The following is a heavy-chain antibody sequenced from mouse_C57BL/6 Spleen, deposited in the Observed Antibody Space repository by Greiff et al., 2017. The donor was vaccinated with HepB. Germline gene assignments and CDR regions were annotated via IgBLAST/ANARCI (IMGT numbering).Heavy chain of an antibody. J-gene: IGHJ4*01. CDR2: ISYSGST. D-gene: IGHD2-3*01. CDR3: ARGDGYYSYYYAMDY. Sequence: EVQLVESGPGMVKPSQSLSLTCTVTGYSITSGYDWHWIRHFPGNKLEWMGYISYSGSTNYNPSLKSRISITHDTSKNHFFLKLHSVTTEDTATYYCARGDGYYSYYYAMDYWGQGTSVTVSS. V-gene: IGHV3-1*01. CDR1: GYSITSGYD.